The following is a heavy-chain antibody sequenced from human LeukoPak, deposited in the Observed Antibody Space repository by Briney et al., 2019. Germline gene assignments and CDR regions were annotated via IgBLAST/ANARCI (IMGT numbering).Heavy chain of an antibody. CDR3: ARDTYYDFWSGYLGYMDV. D-gene: IGHD3-3*01. J-gene: IGHJ6*03. CDR1: GFTFSGYY. Sequence: GGSLRLSCAASGFTFSGYYMSWIRQAPGKGLEWVSYISSSGSTIYYADSVKGRFTISRDNAKNSLYLQMNSLRAEDTAVYYCARDTYYDFWSGYLGYMDVWGKGTTVTVSS. V-gene: IGHV3-11*01. CDR2: ISSSGSTI.